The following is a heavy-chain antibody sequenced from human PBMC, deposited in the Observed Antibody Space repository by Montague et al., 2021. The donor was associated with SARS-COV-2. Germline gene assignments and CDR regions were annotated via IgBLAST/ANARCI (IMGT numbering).Heavy chain of an antibody. CDR1: GGSISSGSYY. Sequence: TLSLTCTVSGGSISSGSYYWSWTRQPAGKGLEWIGRIYTSGTTDYSFSLKGRVTISVDTSKNQFSLKLTSVTAADTAVYYCARAHSGSWAHLDNWGQGSLVTVSS. V-gene: IGHV4-61*02. CDR2: IYTSGTT. CDR3: ARAHSGSWAHLDN. D-gene: IGHD5-12*01. J-gene: IGHJ4*02.